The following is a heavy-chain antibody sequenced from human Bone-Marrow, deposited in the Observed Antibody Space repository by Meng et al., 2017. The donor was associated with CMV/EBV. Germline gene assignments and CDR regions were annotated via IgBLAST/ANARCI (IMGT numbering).Heavy chain of an antibody. D-gene: IGHD1-26*01. CDR3: AIVGAGLDP. J-gene: IGHJ5*02. V-gene: IGHV4-34*01. CDR2: INHSGGT. Sequence: SQTLSLTCAVYGGSFSGYYWSWIRQPPGKGLEWIGEINHSGGTNYNPSLKSRVTISVDTSKNQFSLKLSSVTAADTAVYYCAIVGAGLDPWGQGTLVTVSS. CDR1: GGSFSGYY.